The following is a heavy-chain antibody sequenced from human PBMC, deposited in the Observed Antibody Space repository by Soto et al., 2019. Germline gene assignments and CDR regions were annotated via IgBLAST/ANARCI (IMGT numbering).Heavy chain of an antibody. D-gene: IGHD2-15*01. CDR1: GFTFGNYA. Sequence: EVQLLESGGGLVQPGGSLRLSCAASGFTFGNYAMIWVRQAPGKGLEWVSTISGGGDGTYYAESLMGRFTISRENSRNTVYLQMNRLRAEEKAVYYCAKKGLGSLATYCSTGDCHYAFDIWGQGTMVTVSS. V-gene: IGHV3-23*01. J-gene: IGHJ3*02. CDR2: ISGGGDGT. CDR3: AKKGLGSLATYCSTGDCHYAFDI.